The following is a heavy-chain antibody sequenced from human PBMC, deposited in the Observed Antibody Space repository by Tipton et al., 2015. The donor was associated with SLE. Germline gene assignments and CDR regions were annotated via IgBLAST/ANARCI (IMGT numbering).Heavy chain of an antibody. J-gene: IGHJ4*02. CDR2: IYYSGST. Sequence: VKPSETLSLTCAVYGGSISSYYWSWIRQPPGKGLEWIGYIYYSGSTNYNPSLKSRVTISVDTSKNQFSLKLSSVTAADTAVYYCARGPEQLGEDYWGQGTLVTVSS. CDR1: GGSISSYY. D-gene: IGHD6-13*01. V-gene: IGHV4-59*12. CDR3: ARGPEQLGEDY.